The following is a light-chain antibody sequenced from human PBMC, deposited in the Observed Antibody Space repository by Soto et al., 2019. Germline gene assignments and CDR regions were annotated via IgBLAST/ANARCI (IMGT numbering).Light chain of an antibody. CDR3: QQYNIYPQT. J-gene: IGKJ1*01. V-gene: IGKV1-5*01. CDR1: QSISSW. Sequence: DIQMTQSPSTLSASVGDRVTITCRASQSISSWLAWYQQKPGKAPKLLIYDASSLESGVPSRFSGSGSGTEFTLTISSLQPDDFATYYCQQYNIYPQTFGQG. CDR2: DAS.